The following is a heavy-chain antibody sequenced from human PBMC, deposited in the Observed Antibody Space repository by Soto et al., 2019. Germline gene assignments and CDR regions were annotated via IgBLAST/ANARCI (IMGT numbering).Heavy chain of an antibody. CDR2: ISAYNGNT. CDR1: GYTFTSYG. V-gene: IGHV1-18*01. Sequence: ASVKVSCKASGYTFTSYGISWVRQAPGQGLEWMGWISAYNGNTNYAQKLQGRVTMTTDTSTSTAYMELSRLRSDDTAVYYCARVGGGYCSSTSCRRFDPWGQGTLVTVSS. CDR3: ARVGGGYCSSTSCRRFDP. J-gene: IGHJ5*02. D-gene: IGHD2-2*01.